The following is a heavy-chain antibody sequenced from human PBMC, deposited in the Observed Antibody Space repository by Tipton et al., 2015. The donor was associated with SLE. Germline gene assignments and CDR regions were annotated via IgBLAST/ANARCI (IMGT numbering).Heavy chain of an antibody. V-gene: IGHV4-34*01. CDR2: INHSGST. J-gene: IGHJ4*02. CDR3: ARGPNYYGSGSIPFGY. Sequence: TLSLTCAVYGGSFSGYYWSWIRQPPGKGLEWIGEINHSGSTNYNPSLKSRVTISVDTSKNQFSLKLSSVTAADTAVYYCARGPNYYGSGSIPFGYWGQGTLVTVSS. CDR1: GGSFSGYY. D-gene: IGHD3-10*01.